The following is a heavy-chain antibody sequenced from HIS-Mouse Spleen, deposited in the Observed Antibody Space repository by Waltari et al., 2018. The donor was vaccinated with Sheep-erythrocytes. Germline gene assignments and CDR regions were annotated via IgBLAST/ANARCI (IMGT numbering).Heavy chain of an antibody. CDR3: AKDRRGFWDY. CDR2: ISYDGSNK. V-gene: IGHV3-30*18. CDR1: GFTFSSYG. Sequence: QVQLVESGGGVVQPGRSLRLSCAASGFTFSSYGMHWVRQAPGKGLEGVAVISYDGSNKYYADSVKGRFTISRDNSKNTLYLQMNSLRAEDTAVYYCAKDRRGFWDYWGQGTLVTVSS. J-gene: IGHJ4*02. D-gene: IGHD3-10*01.